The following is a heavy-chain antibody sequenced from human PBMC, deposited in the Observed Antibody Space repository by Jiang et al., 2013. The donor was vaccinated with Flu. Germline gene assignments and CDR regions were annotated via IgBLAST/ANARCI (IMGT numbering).Heavy chain of an antibody. CDR2: TYYRSKWYN. Sequence: SQTLSLTCAISGDSVSSNSAAWNWIRQSPSRGLEWLGRTYYRSKWYNDYAVSVKSRITINPDTSKNQFSLQLNSVTPEDTAVYYCARDGLPNWNYVARHTYYYYGMDVWGKGTTV. J-gene: IGHJ6*04. D-gene: IGHD1-7*01. CDR3: ARDGLPNWNYVARHTYYYYGMDV. V-gene: IGHV6-1*01. CDR1: GDSVSSNSAA.